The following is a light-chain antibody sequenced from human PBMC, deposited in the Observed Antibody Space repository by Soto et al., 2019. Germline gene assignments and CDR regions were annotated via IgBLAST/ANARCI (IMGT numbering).Light chain of an antibody. CDR2: GAS. CDR3: QQTYNTPVT. V-gene: IGKV1-39*01. CDR1: QSISGY. J-gene: IGKJ3*01. Sequence: DVQMTQSPSSLSASVGDRVTITCRASQSISGYLNWYLQKPGKAPKHLIYGASTLQSGAPSRFTGSGSETSFTLTISSLQPEDFGTYYCQQTYNTPVTFGPGTKVDIK.